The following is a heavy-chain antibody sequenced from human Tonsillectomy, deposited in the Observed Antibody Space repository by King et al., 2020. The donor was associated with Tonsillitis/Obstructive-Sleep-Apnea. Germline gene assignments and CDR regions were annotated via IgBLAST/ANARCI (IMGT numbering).Heavy chain of an antibody. CDR3: TTDMKRWFDP. Sequence: VQLVESGGGLVKPGGSLRLSCAASGFTFSNAWMTWVRQAPGKGPEWVGRIKSKTDGGTTEYAAPVKGRFTISKDDSKNTLYLQMNSLKSEDTAVYYCTTDMKRWFDPWGQGTLVTVSS. D-gene: IGHD3-16*01. CDR2: IKSKTDGGTT. V-gene: IGHV3-15*01. J-gene: IGHJ5*02. CDR1: GFTFSNAW.